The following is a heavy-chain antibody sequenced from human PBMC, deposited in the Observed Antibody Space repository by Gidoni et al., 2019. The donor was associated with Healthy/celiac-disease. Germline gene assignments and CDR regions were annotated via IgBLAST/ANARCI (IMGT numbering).Heavy chain of an antibody. CDR3: AREAIAAAGTRSTYFDY. V-gene: IGHV4-61*02. CDR2: IYTSGST. CDR1: GGSISSGSYY. D-gene: IGHD6-13*01. J-gene: IGHJ4*02. Sequence: QVQLQESGPGLVKPSQTLSPTCTVSGGSISSGSYYWSWLRQPAGKGLEWIGRIYTSGSTNYNPSLKSRVTISVDTSKNQFSLKLSSVTAADTAVYYCAREAIAAAGTRSTYFDYWGQGTLVTVSS.